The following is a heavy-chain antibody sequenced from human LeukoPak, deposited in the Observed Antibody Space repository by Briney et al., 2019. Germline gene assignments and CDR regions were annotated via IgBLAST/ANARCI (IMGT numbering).Heavy chain of an antibody. CDR3: ARVKRDSRINWFDP. Sequence: GGSLRLSCAASGFTFSSYGMHWVRQAPGKGLEWVAFIRYDGSNKYYADSVKGRFTISRDNAKNSLYLQMNSLRAEDTALYHCARVKRDSRINWFDPWGQGTLVTVSS. CDR2: IRYDGSNK. V-gene: IGHV3-30*02. D-gene: IGHD6-13*01. J-gene: IGHJ5*02. CDR1: GFTFSSYG.